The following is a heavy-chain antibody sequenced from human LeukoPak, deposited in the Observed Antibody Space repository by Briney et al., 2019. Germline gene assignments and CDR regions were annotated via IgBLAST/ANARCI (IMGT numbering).Heavy chain of an antibody. V-gene: IGHV4-59*01. J-gene: IGHJ1*01. Sequence: SETLSLTCTVSGGSISSYYWSWIRQPPGKGLEWIGYIYYSGSTNYNPSLKSRVTISVDTSKNQFSLNLSPVTAADTAVYYCARGPDYDFWSGYYTEYFQHWGQGTLVTVSS. CDR2: IYYSGST. D-gene: IGHD3-3*01. CDR3: ARGPDYDFWSGYYTEYFQH. CDR1: GGSISSYY.